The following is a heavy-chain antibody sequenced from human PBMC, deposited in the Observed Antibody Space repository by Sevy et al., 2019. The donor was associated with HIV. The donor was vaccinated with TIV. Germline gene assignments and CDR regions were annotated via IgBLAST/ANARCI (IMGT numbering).Heavy chain of an antibody. V-gene: IGHV3-11*01. D-gene: IGHD4-17*01. Sequence: GGSLRLSCAASGFTFSDYYMSWIRQAPGKGLEWVSYISGSDGTTFYAGSVKGRFTISRDNAKNSLYLQMNSLRAEDTAMYYCARDHVKDGDFGDYYYYAMDVWGQGTTVTVSS. J-gene: IGHJ6*02. CDR2: ISGSDGTT. CDR1: GFTFSDYY. CDR3: ARDHVKDGDFGDYYYYAMDV.